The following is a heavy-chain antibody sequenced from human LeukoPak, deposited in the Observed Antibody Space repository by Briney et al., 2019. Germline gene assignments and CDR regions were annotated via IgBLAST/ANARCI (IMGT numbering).Heavy chain of an antibody. V-gene: IGHV1-2*02. CDR3: ARAVTFGSVLGGY. CDR1: GYSFTGYK. CDR2: INPNNGGT. J-gene: IGHJ4*02. D-gene: IGHD3-16*01. Sequence: ASVKVSCKASGYSFTGYKMHWVRQAPGQGLEWMGWINPNNGGTNYAQKFQGRVTMTRDMSISTAYMELSSLRADDTAVYYCARAVTFGSVLGGYWGQGTLVTVSS.